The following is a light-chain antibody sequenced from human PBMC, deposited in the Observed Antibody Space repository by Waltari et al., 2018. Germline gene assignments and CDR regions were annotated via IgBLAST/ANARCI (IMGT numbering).Light chain of an antibody. CDR1: QSISSW. CDR3: QQYNSYSLT. J-gene: IGKJ4*01. Sequence: DIQMTQSPSTLSASVGDRVTITCRASQSISSWLTWYQQKPGKAPKLLIYKASSLESGVPSRFSGSGSGTEFTLTISSLQPDDFATYYCQQYNSYSLTFGGGTKVEIK. CDR2: KAS. V-gene: IGKV1-5*03.